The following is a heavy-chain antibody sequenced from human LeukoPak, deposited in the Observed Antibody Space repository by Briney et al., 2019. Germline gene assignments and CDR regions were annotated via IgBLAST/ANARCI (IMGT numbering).Heavy chain of an antibody. CDR1: GFTFSSYG. CDR3: ARGLPYDFWSGYHADPHFDY. Sequence: GGSLRLSCAASGFTFSSYGMHWVRQAPGKGLEWVAVIWYDGSNKYYADSVKGRFTISRDNSKNTLYLQMNSLRAEDTAVYYCARGLPYDFWSGYHADPHFDYWGQGTLVTVSS. V-gene: IGHV3-33*08. CDR2: IWYDGSNK. J-gene: IGHJ4*02. D-gene: IGHD3-3*01.